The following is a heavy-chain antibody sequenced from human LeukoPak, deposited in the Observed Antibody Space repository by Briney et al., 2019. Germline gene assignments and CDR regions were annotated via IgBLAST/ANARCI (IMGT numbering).Heavy chain of an antibody. CDR3: ARGLLLDTAMVTGSCPVDY. Sequence: SETLSLTCAVYGGSFSGYYWSWIRQPPGKGLEWIGEINHSGSINYNPSLKSRVTISVDTSKNQFSLKLSSVTAADTAVYYCARGLLLDTAMVTGSCPVDYWGQGTLVTVSS. J-gene: IGHJ4*02. V-gene: IGHV4-34*01. CDR1: GGSFSGYY. D-gene: IGHD5-18*01. CDR2: INHSGSI.